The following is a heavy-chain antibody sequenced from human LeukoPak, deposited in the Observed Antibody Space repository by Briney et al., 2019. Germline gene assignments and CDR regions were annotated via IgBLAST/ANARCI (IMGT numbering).Heavy chain of an antibody. CDR1: GFTFSSYS. Sequence: GGSLRLSCAASGFTFSSYSMNWVRQAPGKGLEWVSVIYSGGSTYYADSVKGRFTISRDNSKNTLYLQMNSLRAEDTAVYYCARDQYDTYYFDYWGQGTLVTVSS. CDR2: IYSGGST. CDR3: ARDQYDTYYFDY. V-gene: IGHV3-66*01. D-gene: IGHD3-9*01. J-gene: IGHJ4*02.